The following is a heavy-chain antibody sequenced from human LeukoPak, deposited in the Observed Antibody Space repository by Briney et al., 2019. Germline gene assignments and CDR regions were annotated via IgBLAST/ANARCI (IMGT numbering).Heavy chain of an antibody. CDR3: ARLDYGDYGGVDY. D-gene: IGHD4-17*01. V-gene: IGHV4-39*01. CDR2: IYYSGST. Sequence: PSETLSLTCTVSGGSISSSSYYWGSIRQPPGKGVEWIVSIYYSGSTYYNPSLKSRVTISVDTSKNQFSLKLSSVTAADTAVYYCARLDYGDYGGVDYWGQGTLVTVSS. J-gene: IGHJ4*02. CDR1: GGSISSSSYY.